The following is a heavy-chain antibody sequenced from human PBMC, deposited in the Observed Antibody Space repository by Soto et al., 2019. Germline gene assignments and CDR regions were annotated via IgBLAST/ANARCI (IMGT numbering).Heavy chain of an antibody. CDR3: ARETSIAARSWFDP. Sequence: QVQLVESGGGVVQPGRSLRLSCAASGFTFSSYAMHWVRQAPGKGLEWVAVISYDGSNKYYADSVQGRFTISRDNSKNTLYLQMNSLRAEDTAVYYCARETSIAARSWFDPWGQGTLVTVSS. J-gene: IGHJ5*02. D-gene: IGHD6-6*01. V-gene: IGHV3-30-3*01. CDR2: ISYDGSNK. CDR1: GFTFSSYA.